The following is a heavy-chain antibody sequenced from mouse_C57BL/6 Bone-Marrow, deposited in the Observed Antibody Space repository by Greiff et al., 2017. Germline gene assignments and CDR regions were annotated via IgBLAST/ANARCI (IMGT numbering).Heavy chain of an antibody. CDR1: GYTFTSYW. CDR2: IHPSDSDT. Sequence: VKLMEPGAELVKPGASVKVSCKASGYTFTSYWMHWVKQRPGQGLEWIGRIHPSDSDTNYNQKFKGKATLTVDKSSSTAYMQLSSLTSEDSAVYYCAMATMVTTGNYYAMDYWGQGTSVTVSS. J-gene: IGHJ4*01. V-gene: IGHV1-74*01. CDR3: AMATMVTTGNYYAMDY. D-gene: IGHD2-2*01.